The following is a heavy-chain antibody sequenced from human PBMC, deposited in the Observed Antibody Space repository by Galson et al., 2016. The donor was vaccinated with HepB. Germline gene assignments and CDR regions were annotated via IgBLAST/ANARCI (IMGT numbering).Heavy chain of an antibody. CDR3: ARAAVVPGARMVFDP. Sequence: SETLSLTCTVSGASINDSTWWTWVRQAPGRGLERIGEIYHTGTSNNNPFLSSRFTLSIDTSKNQFSLNLTSATAADTAFYYCARAAVVPGARMVFDPWGQGTLVTVSS. CDR1: GASINDSTW. CDR2: IYHTGTS. J-gene: IGHJ5*02. V-gene: IGHV4-4*02. D-gene: IGHD2-2*01.